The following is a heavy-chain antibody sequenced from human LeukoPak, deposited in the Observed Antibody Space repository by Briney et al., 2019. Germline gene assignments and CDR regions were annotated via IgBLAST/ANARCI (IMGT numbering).Heavy chain of an antibody. Sequence: PGRSLRLSCAASGFTFSSHGIHWVRQAPGKGLEWVAIIWYDGSKKYYADSVKGRFTISRDNSKNTLYLQMNSLRVDDTAVYYCAKDLRSRIAAAGAPDYWGQGTLVTVSS. CDR3: AKDLRSRIAAAGAPDY. J-gene: IGHJ4*01. D-gene: IGHD6-13*01. CDR2: IWYDGSKK. V-gene: IGHV3-33*06. CDR1: GFTFSSHG.